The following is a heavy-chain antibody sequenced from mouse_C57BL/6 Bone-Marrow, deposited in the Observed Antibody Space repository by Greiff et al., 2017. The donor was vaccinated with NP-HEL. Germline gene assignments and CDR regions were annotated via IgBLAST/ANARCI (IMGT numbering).Heavy chain of an antibody. D-gene: IGHD1-1*01. CDR2: IDPSDSET. V-gene: IGHV1-52*01. CDR1: GYTFTSYW. J-gene: IGHJ2*01. Sequence: VQLQQPGAELVRPGSSVKLSCKASGYTFTSYWMHWVKQRPIQGLEWIGNIDPSDSETHYNQKFKDKATLTVDKSSSTAYMQLSSLTSEDSAVYYCARLDYYGSSYYFDYWGQGTTLTVSS. CDR3: ARLDYYGSSYYFDY.